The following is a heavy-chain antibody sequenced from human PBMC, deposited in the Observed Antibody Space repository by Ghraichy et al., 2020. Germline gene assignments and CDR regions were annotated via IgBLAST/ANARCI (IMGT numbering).Heavy chain of an antibody. CDR2: ISAYNGNT. V-gene: IGHV1-18*04. CDR1: GYTFTSYG. D-gene: IGHD3-9*01. CDR3: ARVYILTGLPSRGMDV. J-gene: IGHJ6*02. Sequence: ASVKVSCKASGYTFTSYGISWVRQAPGQGLEWMGWISAYNGNTNYAQKLQGRVTMTTDTSTSTAYMELRSLRSDDTAVYYCARVYILTGLPSRGMDVWGQGTTVTVSS.